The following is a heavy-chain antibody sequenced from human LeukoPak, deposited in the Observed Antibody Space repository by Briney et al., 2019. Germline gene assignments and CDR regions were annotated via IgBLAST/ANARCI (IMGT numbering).Heavy chain of an antibody. CDR3: ARASDTIEYYFDY. J-gene: IGHJ4*02. CDR2: MNPNSGNT. D-gene: IGHD3-3*01. Sequence: ASVKVSCKASGYTFTSYDINWVRQATGQGLEWMGWMNPNSGNTGYAQKFQGRVTMTTDTSTSTAYMELRSLRSDDTAVYYCARASDTIEYYFDYWGQGTLVTVSS. V-gene: IGHV1-8*01. CDR1: GYTFTSYD.